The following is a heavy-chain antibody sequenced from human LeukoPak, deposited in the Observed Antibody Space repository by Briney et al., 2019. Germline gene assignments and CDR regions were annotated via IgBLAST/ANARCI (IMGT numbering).Heavy chain of an antibody. V-gene: IGHV1-69*01. D-gene: IGHD4-17*01. J-gene: IGHJ6*04. CDR2: IIPIFGTA. Sequence: SVKVSCKASGGTFSSYAISWVRQAPGQGLEWMGGIIPIFGTANYAQKFQGRVTITADESTSTAYMELSSLRSEDTAVYYCARERDMTTVRRTHYYYGMDVRGKGTTVTVSS. CDR3: ARERDMTTVRRTHYYYGMDV. CDR1: GGTFSSYA.